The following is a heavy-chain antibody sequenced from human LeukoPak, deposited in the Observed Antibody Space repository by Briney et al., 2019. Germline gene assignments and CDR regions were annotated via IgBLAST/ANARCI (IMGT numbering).Heavy chain of an antibody. V-gene: IGHV4-31*03. J-gene: IGHJ4*02. CDR2: IYYSGST. CDR1: GGSISSGGYY. CDR3: AREIRGYSYFDY. D-gene: IGHD1-26*01. Sequence: SETLSLTCTVSGGSISSGGYYWSWIRQHPGKGLEWIGYIYYSGSTYYNPSLKSRVTISVDTSKNQFSLKLSSVTAADTAVYYCAREIRGYSYFDYWGQGTLVTVSS.